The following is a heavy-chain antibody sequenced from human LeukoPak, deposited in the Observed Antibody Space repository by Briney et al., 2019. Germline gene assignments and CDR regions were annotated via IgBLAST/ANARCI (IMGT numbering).Heavy chain of an antibody. V-gene: IGHV1-3*01. CDR1: GGTFSSYA. CDR3: AREGGYCTGGTCRFTFDM. J-gene: IGHJ3*02. D-gene: IGHD2-15*01. CDR2: INAGNGNT. Sequence: ASVKVSCKASGGTFSSYAISWVRQAPGQRLEWMGWINAGNGNTKYSQKFQGRVTISRDTSATTSYMELSSLRSEDTAVYYCAREGGYCTGGTCRFTFDMWGQGTMVTVSS.